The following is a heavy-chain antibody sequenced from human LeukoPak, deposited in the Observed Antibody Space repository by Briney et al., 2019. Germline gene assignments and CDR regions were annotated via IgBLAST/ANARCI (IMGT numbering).Heavy chain of an antibody. Sequence: GVSLRLPCAASGFTFSNYSMNWVRQAPGKGLEWVSSISSSSSYIYYADSVKGRFTISRESAKNSLYLQMNSLRAEDTAVYYCARGPKPFNLLIAATYYFDYWGQGTLVTVSS. V-gene: IGHV3-21*01. CDR2: ISSSSSYI. CDR3: ARGPKPFNLLIAATYYFDY. J-gene: IGHJ4*02. CDR1: GFTFSNYS. D-gene: IGHD6-13*01.